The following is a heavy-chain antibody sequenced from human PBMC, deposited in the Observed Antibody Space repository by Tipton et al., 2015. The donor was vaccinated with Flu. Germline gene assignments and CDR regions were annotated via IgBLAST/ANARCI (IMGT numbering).Heavy chain of an antibody. CDR2: IYSSGDT. D-gene: IGHD3-3*01. Sequence: TLSLTCTVSGGSVSSASYYWNWIRQPAGKGLEWIGRIYSSGDTNYNPSLKSRVTVSVDTSKNQFSLRLTSMTAADTAVYYCARVGDLWSGTNYGLDVWGQGTTVTVSS. CDR1: GGSVSSASYY. J-gene: IGHJ6*02. CDR3: ARVGDLWSGTNYGLDV. V-gene: IGHV4-61*02.